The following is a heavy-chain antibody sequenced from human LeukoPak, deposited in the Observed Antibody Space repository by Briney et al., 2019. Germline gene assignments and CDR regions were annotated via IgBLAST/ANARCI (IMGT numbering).Heavy chain of an antibody. Sequence: GGSLRLSCAASGFTFSSYAMNWVRQAPGKGLEWVSSISGSGGSTYYADSVKGRFTISRDNSKNTLYLQMNSLRAEDTAVYYCAKDQGITMIVLDYWGQGTLVTVSS. D-gene: IGHD3-22*01. J-gene: IGHJ4*02. CDR2: ISGSGGST. V-gene: IGHV3-23*01. CDR3: AKDQGITMIVLDY. CDR1: GFTFSSYA.